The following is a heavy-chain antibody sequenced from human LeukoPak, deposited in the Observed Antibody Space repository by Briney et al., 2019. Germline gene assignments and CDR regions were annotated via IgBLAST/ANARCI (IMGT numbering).Heavy chain of an antibody. V-gene: IGHV5-51*01. J-gene: IGHJ4*02. D-gene: IGHD6-13*01. Sequence: GESLKISCKGSGYSFTNYWIGWVRQMPGKGLEWMGIIHPGDSHTRYSPSFQGQVTISADKSISTAYLQWSSLKASDTAMYYCARHFDGGAAAAHFDYWGQGTLVTVSS. CDR1: GYSFTNYW. CDR2: IHPGDSHT. CDR3: ARHFDGGAAAAHFDY.